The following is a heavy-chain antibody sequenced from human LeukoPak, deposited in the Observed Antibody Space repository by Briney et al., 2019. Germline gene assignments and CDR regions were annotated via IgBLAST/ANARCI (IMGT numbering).Heavy chain of an antibody. J-gene: IGHJ6*02. CDR1: GGSISSSSYY. Sequence: PSETLSLTCTVSGGSISSSSYYWGWIRQPPGKGLEWLGYIYYSGSTNYNPSLKSRATISIDTSKRQFSLRLNSVTAADTAVYYCARRSLVRTVGYYYGMDVWGQGTTVTVSS. CDR2: IYYSGST. CDR3: ARRSLVRTVGYYYGMDV. D-gene: IGHD1-26*01. V-gene: IGHV4-61*05.